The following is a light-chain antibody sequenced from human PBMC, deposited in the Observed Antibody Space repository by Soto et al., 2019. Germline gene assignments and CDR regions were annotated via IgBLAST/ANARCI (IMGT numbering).Light chain of an antibody. CDR1: QDISNY. CDR2: DAS. CDR3: QQYANLPL. V-gene: IGKV1-33*01. Sequence: DIQMTQSPSSLSASVGDRVTITCQASQDISNYLNWYQQKPGKAPKLLIYDASNLEKGVASRFSGNEQATDYRFAISHLRPEDIATYYCQQYANLPLVGPGTKVDIK. J-gene: IGKJ3*01.